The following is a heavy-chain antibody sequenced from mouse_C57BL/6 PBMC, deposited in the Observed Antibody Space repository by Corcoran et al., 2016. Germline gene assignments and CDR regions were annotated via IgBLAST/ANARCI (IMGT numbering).Heavy chain of an antibody. CDR1: GFSLSTSGMG. CDR2: IYWDDDK. J-gene: IGHJ3*01. D-gene: IGHD2-4*01. CDR3: ARREAYDYLAY. Sequence: QVTLKESGPGILQSSQTLSLTCSFSGFSLSTSGMGVSWIRQPSGKGLEWLAHIYWDDDKRYNPSLKSRLTISKDTSRNQVFLKITSVDTADTATYYCARREAYDYLAYWGQGTLVTVSA. V-gene: IGHV8-12*01.